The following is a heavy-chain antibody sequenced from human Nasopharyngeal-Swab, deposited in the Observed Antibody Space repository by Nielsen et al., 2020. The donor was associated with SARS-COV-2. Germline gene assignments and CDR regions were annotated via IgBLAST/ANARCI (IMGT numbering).Heavy chain of an antibody. V-gene: IGHV3-30*18. Sequence: GESLKISCAASGFTFSSYGMHWVRQAPGKGLEWVAVISYDGSNKYYADSVKGRFTISRDNSKNTLYLQMNSLRAEDTALYYCAKDYYGSGSYTRSHYYYGMDVWGQGTTVTVSS. CDR2: ISYDGSNK. J-gene: IGHJ6*02. D-gene: IGHD3-10*01. CDR1: GFTFSSYG. CDR3: AKDYYGSGSYTRSHYYYGMDV.